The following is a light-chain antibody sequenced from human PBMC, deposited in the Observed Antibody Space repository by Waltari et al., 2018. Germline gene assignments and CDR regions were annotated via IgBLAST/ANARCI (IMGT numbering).Light chain of an antibody. CDR3: SSYTTRSTSV. J-gene: IGLJ2*01. CDR1: SSDVGLYNS. CDR2: EVR. Sequence: QSALPQPASVSGSPAPSITISCTGTSSDVGLYNSVPWYQQHPGKAPKLMIYEVRNRPSGVSYRFSGSKSGNTASLTISGLQAEDEADYYCSSYTTRSTSVFGGGTKLTVL. V-gene: IGLV2-14*01.